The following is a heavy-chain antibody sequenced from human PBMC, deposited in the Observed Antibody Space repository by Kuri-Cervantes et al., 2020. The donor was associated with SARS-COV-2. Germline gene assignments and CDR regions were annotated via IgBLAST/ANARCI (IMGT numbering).Heavy chain of an antibody. CDR3: ASTFLRWERRFDY. D-gene: IGHD3-3*02. Sequence: GGSLRLSCAASGFNFSRTDMHWVRQAPGKGLEWVSTISTSGGNTYYADSVKGRFTISRDNSKNTLYLQMNSLRAEDTAVYYCASTFLRWERRFDYWGQGTLVTVSS. CDR2: ISTSGGNT. J-gene: IGHJ4*02. CDR1: GFNFSRTD. V-gene: IGHV3-23*01.